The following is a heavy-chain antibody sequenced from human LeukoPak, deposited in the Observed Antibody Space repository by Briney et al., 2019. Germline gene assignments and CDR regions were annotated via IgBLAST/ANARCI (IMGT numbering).Heavy chain of an antibody. CDR3: AKGSYIAARPLVDY. CDR1: GFTFSSYA. Sequence: GGSLRLSCAASGFTFSSYAMSWVRQAPGKGLEWASVISGSGDSTYYAGSVKGRFTISRDNSKNTLYLQMNSLRAEDTAVFYCAKGSYIAARPLVDYWGQGTLVTVSS. J-gene: IGHJ4*02. D-gene: IGHD6-6*01. CDR2: ISGSGDST. V-gene: IGHV3-23*01.